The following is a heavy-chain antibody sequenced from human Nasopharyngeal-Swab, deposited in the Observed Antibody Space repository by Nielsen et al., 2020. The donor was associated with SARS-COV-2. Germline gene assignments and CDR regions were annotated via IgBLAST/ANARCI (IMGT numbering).Heavy chain of an antibody. CDR2: TSSSSSYT. D-gene: IGHD3-3*01. Sequence: GGSLRLSCAASGFTFSDYYMSWIRQAPGKGLEWVSYTSSSSSYTNYADSVKGRFTISRDNAKNSLYLQMNSLRAEDTAVYYCARVEETIFGGEYFDLWGRGTLVTVSS. CDR1: GFTFSDYY. J-gene: IGHJ2*01. V-gene: IGHV3-11*05. CDR3: ARVEETIFGGEYFDL.